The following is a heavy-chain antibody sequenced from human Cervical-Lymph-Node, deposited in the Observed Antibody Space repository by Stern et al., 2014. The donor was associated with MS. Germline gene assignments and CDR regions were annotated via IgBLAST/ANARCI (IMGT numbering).Heavy chain of an antibody. Sequence: VTLKESGPTLVRPTQTLTLTCTFSGFSLSSFGVGVGWIRQPPGKALEWLALIYWDDDERYSPVLRTRLNITKDTSKNQVVLTMTDMDPMDTATYYCAREIATVVPFDYWGQGTLVTVSS. CDR2: IYWDDDE. V-gene: IGHV2-5*02. CDR3: AREIATVVPFDY. D-gene: IGHD6-13*01. CDR1: GFSLSSFGVG. J-gene: IGHJ4*02.